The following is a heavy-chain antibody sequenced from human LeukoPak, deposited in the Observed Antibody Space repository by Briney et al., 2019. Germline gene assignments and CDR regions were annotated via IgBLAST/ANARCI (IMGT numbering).Heavy chain of an antibody. D-gene: IGHD5-18*01. CDR1: GGSINNYNYN. Sequence: SETLSLTCTVSGGSINNYNYNWTWIRQPAGKGLEWIGHIYTSGSTNYNPSLKSRVTISVDKSKNQFSLKLSSVTAADTAVYYCARAQKGYSYGYYFDYWGQGTLVTVSS. CDR3: ARAQKGYSYGYYFDY. V-gene: IGHV4-61*09. J-gene: IGHJ4*02. CDR2: IYTSGST.